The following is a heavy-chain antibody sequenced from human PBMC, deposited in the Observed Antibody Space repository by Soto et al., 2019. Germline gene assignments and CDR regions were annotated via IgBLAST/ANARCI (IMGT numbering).Heavy chain of an antibody. CDR3: ARDGEAAPGTDY. J-gene: IGHJ4*02. Sequence: ASVKVSCKASGYTFTSYGINWVRQAPGQGLEWMGWISAYNDNPNYAQKLQGRVTMTTDTSTSTVYMELRSLRSDDTAVYYCARDGEAAPGTDYWGQGTLVTVSS. CDR1: GYTFTSYG. D-gene: IGHD6-13*01. CDR2: ISAYNDNP. V-gene: IGHV1-18*01.